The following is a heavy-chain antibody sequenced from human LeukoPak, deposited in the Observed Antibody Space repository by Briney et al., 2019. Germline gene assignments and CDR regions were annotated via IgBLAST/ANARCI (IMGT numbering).Heavy chain of an antibody. CDR1: GFSFSGHW. CDR2: ISPTGSTT. Sequence: GGSLRLSCTASGFSFSGHWMHWARQPPGKGLVWVSRISPTGSTTTYADSVKGRFTVSRDNAKNTLYLQVNNLRAEDTAVYYCARGPNSNWSGLDFWGQGTLLTVSS. J-gene: IGHJ4*02. CDR3: ARGPNSNWSGLDF. D-gene: IGHD6-6*01. V-gene: IGHV3-74*03.